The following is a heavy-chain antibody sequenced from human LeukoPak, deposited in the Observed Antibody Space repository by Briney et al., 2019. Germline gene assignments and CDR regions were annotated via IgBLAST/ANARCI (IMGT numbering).Heavy chain of an antibody. V-gene: IGHV4-59*01. D-gene: IGHD6-13*01. CDR2: IYYSGST. J-gene: IGHJ4*02. CDR1: GGSLSSYY. CDR3: ARDLMGIAYRGAFYY. Sequence: SETLSLTCTVSGGSLSSYYWSWIRQPPGKGLEWIGYIYYSGSTKYNPSLKSRVSISVDTSKNQLSLRLSSVTAADTAVYYCARDLMGIAYRGAFYYWGQGTLVTVSS.